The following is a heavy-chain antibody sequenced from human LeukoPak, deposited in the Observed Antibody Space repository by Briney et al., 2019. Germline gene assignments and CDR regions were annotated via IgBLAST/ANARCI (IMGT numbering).Heavy chain of an antibody. V-gene: IGHV1-2*02. Sequence: ASVTVSCKASGYTFTGYYMHWVRQAPGQGLEWMGWINPNSGGTNYAQKFQGRVTMTRDTSISTAYMEPSRLRSDDTAVYYCARGDCSSTSCYWNWFDPWGQGTLVTVSS. CDR3: ARGDCSSTSCYWNWFDP. D-gene: IGHD2-2*01. CDR2: INPNSGGT. CDR1: GYTFTGYY. J-gene: IGHJ5*02.